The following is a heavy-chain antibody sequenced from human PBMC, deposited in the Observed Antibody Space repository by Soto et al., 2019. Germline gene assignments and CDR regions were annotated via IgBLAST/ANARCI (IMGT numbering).Heavy chain of an antibody. V-gene: IGHV1-2*02. CDR2: INPKTGGT. Sequence: QVQLVQSGAEVKKPGASVKVSCKASGYTFTDYYIHWVRQAPGQGLEWMGWINPKTGGTTYAQKFQSRVTLTSDTSISTIYMELSRIKSDDKAVYYCARKIRGSGWVYDYWGQGTLVTVSS. J-gene: IGHJ4*02. CDR1: GYTFTDYY. CDR3: ARKIRGSGWVYDY. D-gene: IGHD6-19*01.